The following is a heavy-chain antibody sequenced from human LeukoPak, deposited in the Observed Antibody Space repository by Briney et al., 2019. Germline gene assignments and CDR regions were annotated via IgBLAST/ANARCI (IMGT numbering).Heavy chain of an antibody. CDR1: GFTFSSYA. CDR2: IKQDGSEK. D-gene: IGHD3-22*01. J-gene: IGHJ3*02. V-gene: IGHV3-7*01. CDR3: ATPGYYDSSGYSPGDAFDI. Sequence: GESLRLSCAASGFTFSSYAMSWVRQAPGKGLEWVANIKQDGSEKYYVDSVKGRFTISRDNAKNSLYLQMNSLRAEDTAVYYCATPGYYDSSGYSPGDAFDIWGQGTMVTVSS.